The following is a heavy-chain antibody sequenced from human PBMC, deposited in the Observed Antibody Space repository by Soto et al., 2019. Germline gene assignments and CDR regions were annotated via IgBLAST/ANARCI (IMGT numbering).Heavy chain of an antibody. CDR2: INHSGST. CDR3: ARGRSSSTDYYYMDV. D-gene: IGHD2-2*01. V-gene: IGHV4-34*01. Sequence: SETLSLTCAVYGGSFSGYYWSWIRQPPGKGLEWIGEINHSGSTNYNPSLKSRVTISVDTSKNQFSLKLSSVTAADTAVYYCARGRSSSTDYYYMDVWGKGTTVTVSS. J-gene: IGHJ6*03. CDR1: GGSFSGYY.